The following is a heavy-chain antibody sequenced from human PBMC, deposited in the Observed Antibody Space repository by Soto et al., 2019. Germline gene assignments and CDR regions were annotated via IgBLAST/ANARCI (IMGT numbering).Heavy chain of an antibody. Sequence: GGSLRLSCAASGFTFSSYAMSWVRQAPGKGLEWVSAISGSGGSTYYADSVKGRFTISRDNSKNTLYLQMNSLRAEDTAVYYCAKDLAPFGDYQTGERGYAFDIWGQGTMVTVSS. CDR2: ISGSGGST. D-gene: IGHD4-17*01. CDR3: AKDLAPFGDYQTGERGYAFDI. CDR1: GFTFSSYA. J-gene: IGHJ3*02. V-gene: IGHV3-23*01.